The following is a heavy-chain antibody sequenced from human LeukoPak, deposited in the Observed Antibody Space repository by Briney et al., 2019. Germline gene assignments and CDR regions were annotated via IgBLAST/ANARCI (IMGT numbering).Heavy chain of an antibody. D-gene: IGHD3-10*01. V-gene: IGHV4-31*03. J-gene: IGHJ5*02. CDR3: ARFGELEHNWFDP. CDR1: GGSISSGGYY. Sequence: SETLSLTCTVSGGSISSGGYYWSWIRQHPGKGLEWIGYIYYSGSTYYNPSLKSRVTISVDTSKNQFSLKLSSVTAVDTAVYYCARFGELEHNWFDPWGQGTLVTVSS. CDR2: IYYSGST.